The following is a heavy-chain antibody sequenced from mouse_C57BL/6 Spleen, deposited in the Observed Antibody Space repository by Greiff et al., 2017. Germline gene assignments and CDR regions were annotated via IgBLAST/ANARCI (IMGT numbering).Heavy chain of an antibody. V-gene: IGHV1-62-2*01. D-gene: IGHD1-1*02. CDR2: FYPGSGSI. CDR3: ARHEVGYGPFDY. J-gene: IGHJ2*01. Sequence: VQLVESGAELVKPGASVKLSCKASGYTFTEYTIHWVKQRSGQGLEWIGWFYPGSGSIKYNEKFKDKATLTADKSSSTVYMELSRLTSEDSAVXFCARHEVGYGPFDYWGQGTTLTVSS. CDR1: GYTFTEYT.